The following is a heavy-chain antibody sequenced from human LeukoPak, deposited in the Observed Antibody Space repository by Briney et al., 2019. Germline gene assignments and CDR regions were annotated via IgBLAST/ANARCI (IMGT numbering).Heavy chain of an antibody. CDR2: TSSSSSFI. Sequence: PGGSLRLSCADSGFYFSHYPINWVRRTPGQGLQGVSSTSSSSSFIHFTDSMKGRFTISRDNAKNSVCLQMKCLRAEDTAVYYCAKLAENYYDSSGSNDAFDIWGQGTMVTVSS. CDR1: GFYFSHYP. J-gene: IGHJ3*02. CDR3: AKLAENYYDSSGSNDAFDI. V-gene: IGHV3-21*01. D-gene: IGHD3-22*01.